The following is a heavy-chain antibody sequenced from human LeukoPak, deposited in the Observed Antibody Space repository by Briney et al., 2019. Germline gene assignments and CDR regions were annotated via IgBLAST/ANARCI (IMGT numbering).Heavy chain of an antibody. D-gene: IGHD1-26*01. CDR2: IYNSGST. Sequence: PSETLSLTCTVSGYSISSGYYWGWIRQPPGKGLEWIGYIYNSGSTNYNPSLKSRVTISVDTSKNQFSLKLSSVTAADTAVYYCARDVGATPGYFDYWGQGTLVTVSS. J-gene: IGHJ4*02. CDR3: ARDVGATPGYFDY. CDR1: GYSISSGYY. V-gene: IGHV4-61*01.